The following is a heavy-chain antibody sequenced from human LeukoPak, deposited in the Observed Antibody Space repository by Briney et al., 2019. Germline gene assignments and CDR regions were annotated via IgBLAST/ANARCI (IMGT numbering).Heavy chain of an antibody. CDR3: AKDSGVGMATTFSILDI. V-gene: IGHV3-30*02. J-gene: IGHJ3*02. D-gene: IGHD5-24*01. Sequence: GGSLRLSCGASGFTFSNFGMHWVRQTPGKGLECVAFILYDGSNEYYADSVKGRFSISRDNSKNTLYLQMNSLRAEDTAVYYCAKDSGVGMATTFSILDIWGQGTMVTVSS. CDR1: GFTFSNFG. CDR2: ILYDGSNE.